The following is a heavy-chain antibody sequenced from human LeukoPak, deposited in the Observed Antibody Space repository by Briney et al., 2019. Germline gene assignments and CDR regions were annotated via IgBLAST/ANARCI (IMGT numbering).Heavy chain of an antibody. CDR2: IKSKADGETT. D-gene: IGHD4/OR15-4a*01. CDR1: RFTFSNAW. V-gene: IGHV3-15*01. J-gene: IGHJ4*02. Sequence: GGSLRLSCAASRFTFSNAWMNWVRQAPWKGLEWVGRIKSKADGETTDYAAPVKGRFTTSRDDSNNMVYLQMNSLKIEDTAVYYCAIDEPNYAPYDFDYWGQGTLVTASS. CDR3: AIDEPNYAPYDFDY.